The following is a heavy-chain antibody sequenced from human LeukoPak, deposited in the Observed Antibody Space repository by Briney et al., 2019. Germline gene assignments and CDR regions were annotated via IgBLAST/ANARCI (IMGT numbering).Heavy chain of an antibody. J-gene: IGHJ3*02. V-gene: IGHV1-2*02. D-gene: IGHD3-10*01. CDR3: ARGGKIMITMVRGVLASRDAFDI. CDR2: INPNSGGT. Sequence: ASVKVSCKAPGYTFIGYYMHWVRQAPGQGLEWMGWINPNSGGTKYAQKFQGRVTMTRDTSISTAYMDLSRLRSDDTAVYYCARGGKIMITMVRGVLASRDAFDIWGQGTMVTVSS. CDR1: GYTFIGYY.